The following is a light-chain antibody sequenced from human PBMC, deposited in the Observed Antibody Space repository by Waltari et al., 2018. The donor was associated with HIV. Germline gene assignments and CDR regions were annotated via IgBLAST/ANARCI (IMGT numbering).Light chain of an antibody. CDR2: GAS. CDR3: QQYNNWPLWT. Sequence: EIVMTQSPATLSVSPGERATLPCRASQSVSSNLAWYQQKPGQAPRLLIYGASTRATGSPARFSGSGSGTEFTLTISSLQSEDFAVYYCQQYNNWPLWTFGQGTKVEIK. V-gene: IGKV3-15*01. J-gene: IGKJ1*01. CDR1: QSVSSN.